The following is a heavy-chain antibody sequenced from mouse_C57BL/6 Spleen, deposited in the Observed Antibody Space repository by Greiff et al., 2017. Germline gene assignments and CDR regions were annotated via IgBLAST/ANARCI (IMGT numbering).Heavy chain of an antibody. D-gene: IGHD1-1*01. CDR2: IFPGSGST. CDR3: ARSSITTVPWFAY. J-gene: IGHJ3*01. CDR1: GYTFTSYW. Sequence: QVQLQQSGPELVRPGASVKISCKAPGYTFTSYWMQWVRQRPGQGLEWIGEIFPGSGSTYYNEKFKGKATLTVDTSSSTTYMQLSSLTSEDSAVYFCARSSITTVPWFAYWGQGTLVTVSA. V-gene: IGHV1-56*01.